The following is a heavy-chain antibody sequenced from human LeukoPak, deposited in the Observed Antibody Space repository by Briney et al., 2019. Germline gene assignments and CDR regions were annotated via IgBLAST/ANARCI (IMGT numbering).Heavy chain of an antibody. CDR1: GYTFTGYY. D-gene: IGHD3-3*01. Sequence: ASVKVSCKASGYTFTGYYMHWVRQAPGQGLEWMGWISAYNGNTNYAQKLQGRVTMTTDTSTSTAYMELRSLRSDDTAVYYCASSFDDFWSGYYMDYWGQGTLVTVSS. CDR3: ASSFDDFWSGYYMDY. V-gene: IGHV1-18*04. J-gene: IGHJ4*02. CDR2: ISAYNGNT.